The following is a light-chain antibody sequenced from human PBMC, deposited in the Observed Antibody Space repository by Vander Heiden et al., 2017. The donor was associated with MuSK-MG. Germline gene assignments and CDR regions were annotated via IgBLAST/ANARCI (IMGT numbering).Light chain of an antibody. Sequence: DIQMTQSPSSLSASVGDRVTITCRASQSISSYLNWYQQKPGKAPKLLIYAASSLQSGVPSRFSGSGSGTDFTLTISRLQPGDFATYYCQQSDSTPFTFGHGTKVDIK. V-gene: IGKV1-39*01. CDR3: QQSDSTPFT. J-gene: IGKJ3*01. CDR2: AAS. CDR1: QSISSY.